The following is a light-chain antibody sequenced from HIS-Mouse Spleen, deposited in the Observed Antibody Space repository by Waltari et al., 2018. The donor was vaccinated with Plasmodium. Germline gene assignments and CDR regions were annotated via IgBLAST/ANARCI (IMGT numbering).Light chain of an antibody. CDR2: DVS. CDR1: SSDVGGYNY. CDR3: CSYAGSYTYV. V-gene: IGLV2-11*01. J-gene: IGLJ1*01. Sequence: QSALTQPRSVSGSPGQSVTISCTGTSSDVGGYNYVSWDQQHPGKAPKLMMYDVSKRPSGVPDRFSGSKSGNTASLTISGLQAEDEADYYCCSYAGSYTYVFGTGTKVTVL.